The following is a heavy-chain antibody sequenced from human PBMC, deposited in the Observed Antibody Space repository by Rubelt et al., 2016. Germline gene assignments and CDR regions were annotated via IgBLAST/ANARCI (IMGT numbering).Heavy chain of an antibody. CDR1: GYTFTYCS. D-gene: IGHD6-6*01. J-gene: IGHJ4*02. V-gene: IGHV1-68*02. CDR3: ARSASIAGD. CDR2: ITLYNGNT. Sequence: QVQLGQSEAEVKKPGASVKVSCKASGYTFTYCSLHWLQQAPGQGLERMSWITLYNGNTNYAKKCQGRVTITREMSLRPAYIELSSLRSEDSAVYYWARSASIAGDWGQGTLVTVSS.